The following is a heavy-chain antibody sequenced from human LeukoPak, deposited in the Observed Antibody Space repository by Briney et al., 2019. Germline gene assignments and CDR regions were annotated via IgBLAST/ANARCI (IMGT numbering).Heavy chain of an antibody. CDR1: GFTFSSYA. CDR2: ISGSGGST. V-gene: IGHV3-23*01. CDR3: AKDRPPYYDFWSGYYTLPVFDY. D-gene: IGHD3-3*01. J-gene: IGHJ4*02. Sequence: PGGSLRLSCAASGFTFSSYAMSWVRQAPGKGLEWVSAISGSGGSTYYADSVKGRFTISRDSSKNTLYLQMNSLRAEDTAVYYCAKDRPPYYDFWSGYYTLPVFDYWGQGTLVTVSS.